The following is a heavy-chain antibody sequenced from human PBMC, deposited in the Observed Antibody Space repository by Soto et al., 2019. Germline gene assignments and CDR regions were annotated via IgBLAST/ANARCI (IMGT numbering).Heavy chain of an antibody. D-gene: IGHD3-3*01. V-gene: IGHV3-48*02. Sequence: LRLSCAASGFIFSTYSMNWVRQAPGKGLEGGSYISTSTSTIYYADSVKGRFTISRDNAKNSLYLQMNSLTDEDTAVYFCARDGRARSASSSHYYCSSGMDLWGQGTPVTVSS. J-gene: IGHJ6*02. CDR1: GFIFSTYS. CDR2: ISTSTSTI. CDR3: ARDGRARSASSSHYYCSSGMDL.